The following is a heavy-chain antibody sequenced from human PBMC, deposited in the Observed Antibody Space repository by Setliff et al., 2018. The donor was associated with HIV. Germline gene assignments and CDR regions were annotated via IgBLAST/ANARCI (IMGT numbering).Heavy chain of an antibody. J-gene: IGHJ5*02. CDR2: IIPIFGTA. D-gene: IGHD3-3*02. CDR1: GGTFSSYA. Sequence: SVKVSCKASGGTFSSYAISWVRQAPGQGLEWMGGIIPIFGTANYAQKFQGRVTITMDESTSTAYMELSSLRSEDTAVYYCARGTAPRPASVLEFLEWLFPNWFDPWGQGTLVTVSS. V-gene: IGHV1-69*05. CDR3: ARGTAPRPASVLEFLEWLFPNWFDP.